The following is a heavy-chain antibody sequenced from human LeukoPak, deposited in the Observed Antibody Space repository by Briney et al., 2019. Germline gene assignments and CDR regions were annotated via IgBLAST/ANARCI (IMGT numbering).Heavy chain of an antibody. D-gene: IGHD6-13*01. CDR1: GGSISSSNW. V-gene: IGHV4-4*02. J-gene: IGHJ4*02. CDR2: IYHSGST. CDR3: ARDRGNYFDY. Sequence: SETLSLTCAVSGGSISSSNWWSWVRQPPGKGLEWIGEIYHSGSTNYNPSLKSRVTISVAPSKNQFSLKLRSVTAPDTAVYYCARDRGNYFDYWGQGTLVTVSS.